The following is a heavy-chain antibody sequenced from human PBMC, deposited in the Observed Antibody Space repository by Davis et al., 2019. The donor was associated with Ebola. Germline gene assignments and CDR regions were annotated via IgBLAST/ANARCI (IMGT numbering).Heavy chain of an antibody. V-gene: IGHV3-15*01. CDR2: IKSITDGGTT. CDR3: TTGWKFDP. Sequence: GESLKISCVASGFTFSSAWMTWARQAPGKGLEWVGRIKSITDGGTTDYAAPVKGRFTISRDDSRDTLYLQMNSLKTEDTAVYYCTTGWKFDPWGQGTLVTVSS. D-gene: IGHD1-1*01. CDR1: GFTFSSAW. J-gene: IGHJ5*02.